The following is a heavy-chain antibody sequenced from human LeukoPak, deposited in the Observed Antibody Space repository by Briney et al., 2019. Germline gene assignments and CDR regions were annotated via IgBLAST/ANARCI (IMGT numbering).Heavy chain of an antibody. CDR2: ISASGTIT. CDR3: ARDPYNGNYGDSYYYYMDV. V-gene: IGHV3-48*03. Sequence: VGSLRLSCAALGFTFSSYEMNWVRQAPGKGLEWISYISASGTITHYADSVEGRFTISRDNAKNSLYLQMNSLRAEDTAIYYCARDPYNGNYGDSYYYYMDVWGKGTTVTISS. CDR1: GFTFSSYE. D-gene: IGHD1-26*01. J-gene: IGHJ6*03.